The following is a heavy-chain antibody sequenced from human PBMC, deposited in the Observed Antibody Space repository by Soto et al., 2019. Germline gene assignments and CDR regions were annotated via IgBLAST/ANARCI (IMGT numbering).Heavy chain of an antibody. J-gene: IGHJ6*02. V-gene: IGHV4-39*01. CDR1: GGSVSSSSYS. CDR2: IYSSENT. Sequence: PSETLSLTCTVSGGSVSSSSYSWGWIRQSPGKGLEWIGTIYSSENTYYNPSLLSRVTISVDTSKNEFSLRLGSVTAADTAVYYCARLNGHCISTNCHGYYGMDVWGQGTTVTVSS. CDR3: ARLNGHCISTNCHGYYGMDV. D-gene: IGHD2-2*03.